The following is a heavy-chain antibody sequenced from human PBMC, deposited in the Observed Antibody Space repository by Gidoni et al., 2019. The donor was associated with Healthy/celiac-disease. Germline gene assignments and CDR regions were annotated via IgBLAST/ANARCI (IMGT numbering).Heavy chain of an antibody. J-gene: IGHJ4*02. CDR2: ISYDGSNK. CDR1: GFTFSSYG. CDR3: ATSGLELAHFDY. V-gene: IGHV3-30*03. D-gene: IGHD1-7*01. Sequence: VESGGGVVQPGRSLRLSCAASGFTFSSYGMHWVRQAPGKGLEWVAVISYDGSNKYYADSVKGRFTISRDNSKNTLYLQMNSLRAEDTAVYYCATSGLELAHFDYWGQGTLVTVSS.